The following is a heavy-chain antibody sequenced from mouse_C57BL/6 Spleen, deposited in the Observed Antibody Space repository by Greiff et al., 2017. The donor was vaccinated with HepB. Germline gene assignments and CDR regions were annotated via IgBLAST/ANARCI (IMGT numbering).Heavy chain of an antibody. Sequence: VQLKESGGDLVKPGGSLKLSCAASGFTFSSYGMSWVRQTPDKRLEWVATISSGGSYTYYPDSVKGRFTISRDNPKNTLYLQMSSLKSEDTAMYYCARWGTGGNFDYWGQGTTLTVSS. CDR2: ISSGGSYT. CDR3: ARWGTGGNFDY. J-gene: IGHJ2*01. CDR1: GFTFSSYG. D-gene: IGHD4-1*01. V-gene: IGHV5-6*01.